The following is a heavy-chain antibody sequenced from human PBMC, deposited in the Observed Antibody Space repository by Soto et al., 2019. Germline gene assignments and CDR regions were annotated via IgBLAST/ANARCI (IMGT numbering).Heavy chain of an antibody. V-gene: IGHV3-74*01. CDR1: GFTFGSYW. CDR2: IDSDGSST. CDR3: ARGRPYGMDV. Sequence: EVQLVESGGGLVQPGGSLRVSCAASGFTFGSYWMNWVRQAPGKGLVWVSRIDSDGSSTTYADSVKGRFTTSRDNAKNTLHLQMSRLSVEDTAVYYCARGRPYGMDVWGQGTTVTVSS. J-gene: IGHJ6*02.